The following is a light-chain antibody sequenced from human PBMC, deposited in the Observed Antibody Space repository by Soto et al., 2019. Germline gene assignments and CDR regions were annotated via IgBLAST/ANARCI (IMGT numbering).Light chain of an antibody. CDR3: QQSYSTPWT. V-gene: IGKV1-39*01. J-gene: IGKJ1*01. CDR2: AAS. Sequence: IQMTQSPSTLSTSVGDRVTLPCRASHNLSSWLSWYQQKPGTAPKFLIYAASSLQSGVPSRFSGSGAGTDFTLTISSLQPEDFATYYCQQSYSTPWTFGQGTKVDIK. CDR1: HNLSSW.